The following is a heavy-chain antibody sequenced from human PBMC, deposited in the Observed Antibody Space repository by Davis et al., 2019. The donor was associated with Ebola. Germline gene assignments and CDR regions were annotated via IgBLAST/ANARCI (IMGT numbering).Heavy chain of an antibody. CDR1: GCILSSYA. CDR2: IIPILGIA. CDR3: ASGLGYSGYEPFDN. Sequence: SVQVPCKASGCILSSYAISRVRQAPAQGLEWMGGIIPILGIANYAQKFQGRVTITADESTSTAYMELSSLRSEGTAVYYCASGLGYSGYEPFDNWGQGTLVTVSS. J-gene: IGHJ4*02. V-gene: IGHV1-69*10. D-gene: IGHD5-12*01.